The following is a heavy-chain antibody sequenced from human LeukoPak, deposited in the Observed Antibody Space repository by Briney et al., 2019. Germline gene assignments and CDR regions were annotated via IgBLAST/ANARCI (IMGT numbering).Heavy chain of an antibody. CDR2: ISGSGDST. Sequence: PGGSLRLSCAASKFSFSSYPMSWVRQAPGKGLEWVSAISGSGDSTYYAESVKGRFTISRDNSKNTVYLQMNSLRVEDTAIYYCARGQEFDDGVFDSWGQGTLVTVSS. J-gene: IGHJ4*02. CDR3: ARGQEFDDGVFDS. V-gene: IGHV3-23*01. D-gene: IGHD1-1*01. CDR1: KFSFSSYP.